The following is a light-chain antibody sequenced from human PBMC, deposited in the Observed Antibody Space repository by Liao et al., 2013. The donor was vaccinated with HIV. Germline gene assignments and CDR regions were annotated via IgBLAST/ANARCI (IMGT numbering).Light chain of an antibody. CDR2: YDS. CDR3: QVWDSSRDHVV. Sequence: SYVLTQPPSVSVAPGTTAKITCGGDNVGRKSLHWYQQKPGRAPVLVINYDSDRPSGIPERFSGSNSGNTATLTISRVEAGDEADYYCQVWDSSRDHVVFGRRDQADRP. V-gene: IGLV3-21*04. CDR1: NVGRKS. J-gene: IGLJ2*01.